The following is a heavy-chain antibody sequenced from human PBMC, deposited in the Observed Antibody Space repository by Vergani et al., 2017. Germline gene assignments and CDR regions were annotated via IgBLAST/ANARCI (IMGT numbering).Heavy chain of an antibody. Sequence: EVQLLESGGGLVQPGGSLRLSCAASGFTFSSYAMSWVRQAPGKGLEWVSAISGSGGSTYYTDSVKGRFTISRDNAKNSLFLQMNSLRAEDTAVYFCATAHPGDYFHFWGQGILVTVSS. J-gene: IGHJ4*02. CDR2: ISGSGGST. CDR1: GFTFSSYA. V-gene: IGHV3-23*01. CDR3: ATAHPGDYFHF.